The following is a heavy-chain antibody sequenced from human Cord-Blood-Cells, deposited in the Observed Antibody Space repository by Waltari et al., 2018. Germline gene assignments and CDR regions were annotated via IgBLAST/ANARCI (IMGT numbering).Heavy chain of an antibody. J-gene: IGHJ4*02. V-gene: IGHV3-30-3*01. CDR3: ARDGRYSSSYYFDY. D-gene: IGHD6-6*01. Sequence: QVQLVESGGGVVQPGRYLRLSCAVSGFTSSSTVMTWVGQAPARGLEWVAVISYDGSNKYYADSVKGRFTISRDNSKNTLYLQMNSLRAEDTAVYYCARDGRYSSSYYFDYWGQGTLVTVSS. CDR1: GFTSSSTV. CDR2: ISYDGSNK.